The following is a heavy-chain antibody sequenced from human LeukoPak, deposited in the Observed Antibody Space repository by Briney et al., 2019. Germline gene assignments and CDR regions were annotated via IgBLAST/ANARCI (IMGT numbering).Heavy chain of an antibody. D-gene: IGHD3-10*01. Sequence: GGSLRLSCAASGFTFSSYSMNWVRQAPGKGLEWVSFISGSNSTIYYADSVKGRFTISRDNAKNSLYLQMNSLRDEDTAVYYCAKDLRFGDSPGNRFDYWGQGTLVTVSS. CDR2: ISGSNSTI. V-gene: IGHV3-48*02. CDR3: AKDLRFGDSPGNRFDY. J-gene: IGHJ4*02. CDR1: GFTFSSYS.